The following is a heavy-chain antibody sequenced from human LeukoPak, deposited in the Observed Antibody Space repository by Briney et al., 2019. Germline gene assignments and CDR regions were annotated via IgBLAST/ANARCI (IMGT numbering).Heavy chain of an antibody. V-gene: IGHV1-69*04. CDR3: ASGSLGLYSSGDRYYYYGMDV. CDR2: IIPVLGIA. Sequence: SVKVSCKASGGTFSSYVISWVRQAPGQGLEWMGRIIPVLGIANYAQKFQGRVTITADKSTSTAYMELSSLRSEDTAVYYCASGSLGLYSSGDRYYYYGMDVWGQGTTVTVSS. D-gene: IGHD6-19*01. CDR1: GGTFSSYV. J-gene: IGHJ6*02.